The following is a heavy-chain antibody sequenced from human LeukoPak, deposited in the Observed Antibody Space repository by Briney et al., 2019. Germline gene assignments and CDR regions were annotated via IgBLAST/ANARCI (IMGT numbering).Heavy chain of an antibody. V-gene: IGHV1-8*01. J-gene: IGHJ4*02. CDR3: ASDYYDSSGETITNNY. Sequence: GASVKASCKASGYTFTSYDINWVRQATGQGLEWMGWMNPNSGNTGYAQKFQGRVTMTRNTSISTAYMELSSLRSEDTAVYYCASDYYDSSGETITNNYWGQGTLVTVSS. CDR2: MNPNSGNT. D-gene: IGHD3-22*01. CDR1: GYTFTSYD.